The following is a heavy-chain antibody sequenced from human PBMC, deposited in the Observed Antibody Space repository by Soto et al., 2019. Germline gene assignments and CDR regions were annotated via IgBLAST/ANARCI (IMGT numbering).Heavy chain of an antibody. CDR2: IFSNDEK. V-gene: IGHV2-26*01. Sequence: QVTLKESGPVPVKPTETLTLTCTVSGFSLSNARMGVSWIRQPPGKALEWLAHIFSNDEKSYSTSLKSRLTISKDTSKSQVVLTMTNMDPVDTATYYCARPTYYYDSSGYVGAFDIWGQGTMVTVSS. CDR3: ARPTYYYDSSGYVGAFDI. CDR1: GFSLSNARMG. D-gene: IGHD3-22*01. J-gene: IGHJ3*02.